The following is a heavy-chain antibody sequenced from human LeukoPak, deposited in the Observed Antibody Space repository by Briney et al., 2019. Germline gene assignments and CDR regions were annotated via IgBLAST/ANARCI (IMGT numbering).Heavy chain of an antibody. J-gene: IGHJ4*02. V-gene: IGHV5-51*01. CDR1: GYSFTSYW. Sequence: RGESLKISCKGSGYSFTSYWIGWVRQMPGKGLEWMGIIYPGDSDTRYSPSFQGQVTISADKSISTAYLQWSSLKASDTAMYYCAKADTAYYYDSSALADYWGQGTLVTVSS. CDR2: IYPGDSDT. D-gene: IGHD3-22*01. CDR3: AKADTAYYYDSSALADY.